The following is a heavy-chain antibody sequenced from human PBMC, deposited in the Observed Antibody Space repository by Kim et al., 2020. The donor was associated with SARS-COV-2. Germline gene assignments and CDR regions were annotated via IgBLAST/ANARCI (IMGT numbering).Heavy chain of an antibody. D-gene: IGHD6-13*01. J-gene: IGHJ1*01. V-gene: IGHV3-11*06. CDR3: ARRPIAAAAPGYFQP. Sequence: DYVKGRFTISRDNAKNSLYLQMNSLRAEDTAVYYWARRPIAAAAPGYFQPWGQGTLVTVSS.